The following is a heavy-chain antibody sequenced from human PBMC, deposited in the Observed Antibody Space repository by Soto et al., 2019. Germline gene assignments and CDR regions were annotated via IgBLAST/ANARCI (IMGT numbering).Heavy chain of an antibody. Sequence: PGGSLRLSCAASGFSFSSYAMTWVRQAPGRGLQWVSAISGSGSPTYYADSVRGRFSISRDTSKNTLFLQMNNLRAEDTAVYYCARDGGSGTPVTGAQDYYMYYGMDVWGQGTTVTVSS. CDR2: ISGSGSPT. CDR1: GFSFSSYA. J-gene: IGHJ6*02. D-gene: IGHD6-19*01. V-gene: IGHV3-23*01. CDR3: ARDGGSGTPVTGAQDYYMYYGMDV.